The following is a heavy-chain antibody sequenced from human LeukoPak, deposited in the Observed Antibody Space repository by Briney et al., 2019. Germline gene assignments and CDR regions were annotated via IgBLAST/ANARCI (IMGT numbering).Heavy chain of an antibody. D-gene: IGHD6-13*01. V-gene: IGHV4-39*01. J-gene: IGHJ4*02. CDR1: GGSISSSNYY. Sequence: SETLSLTCAVSGGSISSSNYYGGWIRQPPGKGLEWIGSIYYSGNTYYNPSLKSRVTISVDTSKNQFSLKLSSVTAADTAVYYCARHANGYTNAVVGTLDFWGQGTLVTVSS. CDR2: IYYSGNT. CDR3: ARHANGYTNAVVGTLDF.